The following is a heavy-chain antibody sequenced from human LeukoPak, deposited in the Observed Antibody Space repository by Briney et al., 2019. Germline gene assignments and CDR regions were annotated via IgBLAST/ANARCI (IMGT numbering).Heavy chain of an antibody. V-gene: IGHV3-30-3*01. J-gene: IGHJ4*02. Sequence: GRSLRLSCAASGFTFRSYAMHWVRQAPGKGLEWVAVILYDGSNQYYADSVKGRFTISRDNAKNSLYLQMNSLRAEDTAVYYCAREDSYGFGIDYWGQGTPVTGSS. D-gene: IGHD5-18*01. CDR1: GFTFRSYA. CDR2: ILYDGSNQ. CDR3: AREDSYGFGIDY.